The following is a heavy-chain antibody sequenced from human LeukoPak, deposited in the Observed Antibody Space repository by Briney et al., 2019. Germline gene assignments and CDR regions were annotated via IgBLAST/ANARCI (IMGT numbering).Heavy chain of an antibody. CDR1: GYSISSGYY. J-gene: IGHJ4*02. Sequence: SETLSLTCSVSGYSISSGYYWGWIRPPPGKGLEWIGNIYHGGSTYYNSSLKSRVTMSVDTSKNQFSPQLSSVTAADTAVYYCARYSSSGKGDYWGQGTLVTVSS. CDR2: IYHGGST. CDR3: ARYSSSGKGDY. V-gene: IGHV4-38-2*01. D-gene: IGHD6-13*01.